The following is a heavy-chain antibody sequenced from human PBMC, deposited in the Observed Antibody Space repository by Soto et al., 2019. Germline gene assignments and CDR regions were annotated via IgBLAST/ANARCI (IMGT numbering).Heavy chain of an antibody. Sequence: GGSLRLSCAASGFTVSSNYMSWVRQAPGKGLEWVSVIYSGGSTYYADSVKGRFTISRDNSKNTLYLQMNSLRAEDTAVYYCARGVCSGGSCYPFDYWGQGTLVTVSS. CDR3: ARGVCSGGSCYPFDY. CDR2: IYSGGST. J-gene: IGHJ4*02. CDR1: GFTVSSNY. D-gene: IGHD2-15*01. V-gene: IGHV3-53*01.